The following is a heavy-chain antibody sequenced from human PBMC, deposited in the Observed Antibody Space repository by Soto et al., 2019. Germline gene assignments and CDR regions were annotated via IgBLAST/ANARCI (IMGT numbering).Heavy chain of an antibody. J-gene: IGHJ6*02. V-gene: IGHV1-69*01. Sequence: QVQLVQSGAEVKKPGSSVKVSCKAPGGTFSSYAISWVRQAPGQGLEWMGGIIPIFGTANYAQKFQGRVTITADESTSTGYMELSSLRSEDTAVYYCARSQGGSSSLDISYYYYCGMDVWGQGTTVTVSS. CDR1: GGTFSSYA. CDR3: ARSQGGSSSLDISYYYYCGMDV. CDR2: IIPIFGTA. D-gene: IGHD2-15*01.